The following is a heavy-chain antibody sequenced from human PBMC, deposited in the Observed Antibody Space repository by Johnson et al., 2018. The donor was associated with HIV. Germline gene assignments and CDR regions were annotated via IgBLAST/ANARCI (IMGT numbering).Heavy chain of an antibody. CDR3: AREAYCGGDCHDDAFDI. CDR2: IKQDGSEK. Sequence: VQLVESGGGVVQPGRSLRLSCVASGFTFSSYWMSWVRQAPGKGLEWVANIKQDGSEKYYVDSVKGRFTISRDNAKNSLSLQMNSLRAEDTAVYYCAREAYCGGDCHDDAFDIWGQGTMVTVSS. D-gene: IGHD2-21*02. J-gene: IGHJ3*02. V-gene: IGHV3-7*01. CDR1: GFTFSSYW.